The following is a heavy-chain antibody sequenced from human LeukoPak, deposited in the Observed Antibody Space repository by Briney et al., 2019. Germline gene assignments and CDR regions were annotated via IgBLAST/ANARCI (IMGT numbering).Heavy chain of an antibody. CDR2: IYYSGST. V-gene: IGHV4-31*03. D-gene: IGHD4-17*01. CDR3: ARGDIMHYGDYDGPVYSSGLRGAFDI. CDR1: GGSISSGGYY. J-gene: IGHJ3*02. Sequence: PSQTLSLTCTVSGGSISSGGYYWSWIRQHPGKGLEWIGYIYYSGSTYYNPSLKSRVTISVDTSKNQFSLKLSSVTAADTAVYYCARGDIMHYGDYDGPVYSSGLRGAFDIWGQGTMVTVSS.